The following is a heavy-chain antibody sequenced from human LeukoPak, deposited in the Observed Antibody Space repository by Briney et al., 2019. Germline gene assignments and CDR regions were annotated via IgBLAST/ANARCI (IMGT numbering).Heavy chain of an antibody. CDR1: GFTFSSCA. CDR3: AKGGLTTATVTYIDY. V-gene: IGHV3-23*01. D-gene: IGHD4-17*01. J-gene: IGHJ4*02. Sequence: GGSLRLSCAASGFTFSSCAMSWVRQAPGKGLEWFSTISGSGGSTYYADSVKGRFTIARDNSKNTLYLQMNSLRAEDTAVYYCAKGGLTTATVTYIDYWGQGTLVTVSS. CDR2: ISGSGGST.